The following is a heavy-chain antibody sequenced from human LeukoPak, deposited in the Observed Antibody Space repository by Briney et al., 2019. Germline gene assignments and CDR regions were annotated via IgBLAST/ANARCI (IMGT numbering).Heavy chain of an antibody. CDR2: ISSSGATI. V-gene: IGHV3-48*03. Sequence: GGSLRLSCAASGFTFSSYEMNWVRQAPGKGLEWVSYISSSGATIYYADSVKGRFTISRDNAKNSLYLQMNSLRAEDTAVYYCARPSFGELFLIYWGQGTLVTVSS. CDR3: ARPSFGELFLIY. CDR1: GFTFSSYE. D-gene: IGHD3-10*01. J-gene: IGHJ4*02.